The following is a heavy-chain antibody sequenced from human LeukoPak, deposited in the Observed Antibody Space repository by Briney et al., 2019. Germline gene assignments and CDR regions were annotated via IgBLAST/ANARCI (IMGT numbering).Heavy chain of an antibody. Sequence: GGSLRLSCAASGFTFSSYEMNWVRQAPGKGLEWVSYISSSGSTIYYADSVKGRFTISRDNAKNSLYLQMNSLRAEDTAVYYCTRGENQFGGELWLDPWGQGTLVTVSS. CDR1: GFTFSSYE. J-gene: IGHJ5*02. D-gene: IGHD2-21*01. CDR3: TRGENQFGGELWLDP. V-gene: IGHV3-48*03. CDR2: ISSSGSTI.